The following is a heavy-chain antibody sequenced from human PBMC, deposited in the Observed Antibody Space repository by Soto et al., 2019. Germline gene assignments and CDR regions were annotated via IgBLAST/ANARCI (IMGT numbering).Heavy chain of an antibody. D-gene: IGHD3-3*01. Sequence: QVQLVQSGAEVKKPGSSVKVSCKASGGTFSSYTISWVRQAPGQGLEWMGRIIPILGIANYAQKFQGRVTITEEKSTSTAYMELSSLRSEDTAVYYCAFLDGTYYDFFEDYWGQGTLVTVSS. CDR3: AFLDGTYYDFFEDY. J-gene: IGHJ4*02. CDR2: IIPILGIA. V-gene: IGHV1-69*02. CDR1: GGTFSSYT.